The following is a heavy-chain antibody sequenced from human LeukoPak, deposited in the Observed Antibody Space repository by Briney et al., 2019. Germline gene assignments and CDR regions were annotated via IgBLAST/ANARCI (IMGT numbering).Heavy chain of an antibody. CDR3: ATGIAAAGTLDY. V-gene: IGHV1-2*02. Sequence: ASVKVSCKASGYTFTGYYTHWVRQAPGQGLEWMGWINPNSGGTNYAQKFQGRVTMTRDTSISTAYMELSRLRSDDTAVYYCATGIAAAGTLDYWGQGTLVTVSS. D-gene: IGHD6-13*01. CDR2: INPNSGGT. CDR1: GYTFTGYY. J-gene: IGHJ4*02.